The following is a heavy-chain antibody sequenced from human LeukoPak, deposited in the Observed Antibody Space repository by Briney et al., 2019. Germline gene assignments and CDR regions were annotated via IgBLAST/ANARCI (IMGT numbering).Heavy chain of an antibody. CDR2: IWYDGSNK. CDR1: GFTFSSYG. J-gene: IGHJ4*02. D-gene: IGHD3-22*01. Sequence: GRSLRLSCAASGFTFSSYGMHWVRQAPGKGLEWVAVIWYDGSNKYYADSVKGRFTISRDNSKNTLYLQMNSLRAEDTAVYYCARDQYYYDSSGQNYWGQGTLVTVSS. V-gene: IGHV3-33*01. CDR3: ARDQYYYDSSGQNY.